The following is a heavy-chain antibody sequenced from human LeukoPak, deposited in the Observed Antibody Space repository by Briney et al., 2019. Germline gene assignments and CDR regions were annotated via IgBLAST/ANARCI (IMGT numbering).Heavy chain of an antibody. CDR2: ISSSSNYI. J-gene: IGHJ5*02. CDR3: AREGSSYYYDSSGLPNWFDP. CDR1: GFTFSFYS. Sequence: GGSLRLSCAASGFTFSFYSMNWVRQAPGKGLEWISSISSSSNYIYYADSVKGRFTISRDNAKSSLYLQMNSLRDEDTAVYYCAREGSSYYYDSSGLPNWFDPWGQGTLVTVSS. D-gene: IGHD3-22*01. V-gene: IGHV3-21*01.